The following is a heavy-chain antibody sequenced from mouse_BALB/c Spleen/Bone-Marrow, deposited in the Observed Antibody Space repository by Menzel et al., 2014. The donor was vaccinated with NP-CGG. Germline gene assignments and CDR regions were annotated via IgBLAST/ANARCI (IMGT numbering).Heavy chain of an antibody. CDR1: GFSLTSYG. Sequence: VQLQESGPGLVAPSQSLSITCTVPGFSLTSYGVHWIRQPPGKGLEWLGVIWAGGGANYKSALMSRLSISKDNSKSQVFLKMNSLQTDDTAMYYCARGGYGYDGTFAYWGQGTLVTVSA. CDR3: ARGGYGYDGTFAY. CDR2: IWAGGGA. J-gene: IGHJ3*01. D-gene: IGHD2-2*01. V-gene: IGHV2-9*02.